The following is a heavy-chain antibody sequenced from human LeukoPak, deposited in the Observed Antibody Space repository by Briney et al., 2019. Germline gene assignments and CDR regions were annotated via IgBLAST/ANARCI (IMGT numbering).Heavy chain of an antibody. J-gene: IGHJ6*02. D-gene: IGHD5-18*01. CDR2: IAHDGGNK. V-gene: IGHV3-30-3*01. CDR1: GFTFSRFP. Sequence: GRSLRLSCAASGFTFSRFPMHWVRQAPGKGLEWVAVIAHDGGNKFYAASVKGRFTISRDNMQNTLYLQMSSLRVEDTAVYFCARERRQGVGYQWIQAWQEYYGLDVWGQGTTATVSS. CDR3: ARERRQGVGYQWIQAWQEYYGLDV.